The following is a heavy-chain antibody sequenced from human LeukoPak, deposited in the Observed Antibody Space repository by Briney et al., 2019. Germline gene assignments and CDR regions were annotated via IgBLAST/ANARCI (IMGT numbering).Heavy chain of an antibody. D-gene: IGHD6-19*01. CDR1: GFTFSAYW. Sequence: PGESLRLSCAASGFTFSAYWMTWVRQAPGKGLAWVANIIVGGDLKYYVDSVKGRFTISRDNTKNSLYLQMTSLRADDTAVYYCARVGKNGWDFDHWGQGTLVTVSS. CDR3: ARVGKNGWDFDH. CDR2: IIVGGDLK. J-gene: IGHJ4*02. V-gene: IGHV3-7*01.